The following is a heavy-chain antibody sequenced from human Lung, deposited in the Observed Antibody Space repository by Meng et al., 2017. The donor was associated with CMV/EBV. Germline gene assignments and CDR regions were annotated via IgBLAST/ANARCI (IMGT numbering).Heavy chain of an antibody. D-gene: IGHD1-26*01. CDR2: INAYNGDT. CDR3: ARVEVGITSGDY. V-gene: IGHV1-18*04. J-gene: IGHJ4*02. Sequence: QVVPCRPAVKEPGSPKNFSLQAVLYIFRIYAINWVRQAPRQGLEWMGWINAYNGDTNYAQTLQGRVTMTTDKSTSTAYMELRSLRSDDTAVYYCARVEVGITSGDYWGQGTLVTVSS. CDR1: LYIFRIYA.